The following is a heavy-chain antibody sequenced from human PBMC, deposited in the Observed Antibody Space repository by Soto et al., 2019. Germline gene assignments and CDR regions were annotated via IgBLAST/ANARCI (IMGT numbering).Heavy chain of an antibody. CDR2: INHSGST. V-gene: IGHV4-34*01. CDR3: ARVPTMVRGVISGDDYFDY. CDR1: GGAFSGYY. D-gene: IGHD3-10*01. J-gene: IGHJ4*02. Sequence: SETLSLTCAVYGGAFSGYYWSWIRQPPGKGLEWIGEINHSGSTNYNPSLKSRVTISVDTSKNQFSLKLSSVTAADTAVYYCARVPTMVRGVISGDDYFDYWGQGTLVTVSS.